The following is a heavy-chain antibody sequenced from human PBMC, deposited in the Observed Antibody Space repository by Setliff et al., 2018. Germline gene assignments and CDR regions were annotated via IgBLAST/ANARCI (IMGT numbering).Heavy chain of an antibody. CDR2: INHSGST. CDR1: GGSIKDEDHY. Sequence: SETLSLTCTVSGGSIKDEDHYWGWIRQPPGKGLEWIGEINHSGSTNYNPSLKSRVTISVDTSKNQFSLKLTSVTAADTAVYYCATPGRRFGESIDYWGQGTLVTVSS. V-gene: IGHV4-34*01. J-gene: IGHJ4*02. CDR3: ATPGRRFGESIDY. D-gene: IGHD3-10*01.